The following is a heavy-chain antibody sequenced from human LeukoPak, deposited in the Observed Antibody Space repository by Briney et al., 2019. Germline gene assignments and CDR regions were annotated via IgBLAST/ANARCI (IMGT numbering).Heavy chain of an antibody. V-gene: IGHV4-34*01. J-gene: IGHJ3*02. Sequence: PSETLSLTCAVYGGSFSGYYWSWIREPPGKGLEWIGEINHSGSTNYNPSLKSRVTISVDTSKNQFSLKLSSVTAADTAVYYCARVDIVVVVAASRSSRAFDIWGRGTVVTVS. CDR1: GGSFSGYY. CDR3: ARVDIVVVVAASRSSRAFDI. D-gene: IGHD2-15*01. CDR2: INHSGST.